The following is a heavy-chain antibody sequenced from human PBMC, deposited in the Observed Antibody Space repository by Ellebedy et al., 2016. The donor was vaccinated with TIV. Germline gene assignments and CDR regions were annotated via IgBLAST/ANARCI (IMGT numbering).Heavy chain of an antibody. V-gene: IGHV4-59*01. J-gene: IGHJ4*02. D-gene: IGHD2-2*01. CDR3: AASESADSDY. Sequence: MPSETLSLTCTVSGGSIRNYYCTWIRQPPGKGLEWIGHMYYSGSSNYNPSLKSRVTMSIDTSKNQFSLKMSSVTAADTAVYYCAASESADSDYWGPGTLVTVPS. CDR1: GGSIRNYY. CDR2: MYYSGSS.